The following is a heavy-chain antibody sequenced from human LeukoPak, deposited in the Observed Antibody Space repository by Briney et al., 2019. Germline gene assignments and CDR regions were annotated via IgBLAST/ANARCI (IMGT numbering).Heavy chain of an antibody. CDR1: GFTFSSYG. CDR3: AKGGASVTRYVDY. Sequence: GGSLRLSCAASGFTFSSYGMSWVRQAPGKGLEWVSAMSDSGDSTYYADSVKGRFAISRDNSKNTLYLQMNSLRPEDTAVYYCAKGGASVTRYVDYWGQGTLVTVSS. D-gene: IGHD4-17*01. V-gene: IGHV3-23*01. J-gene: IGHJ4*02. CDR2: MSDSGDST.